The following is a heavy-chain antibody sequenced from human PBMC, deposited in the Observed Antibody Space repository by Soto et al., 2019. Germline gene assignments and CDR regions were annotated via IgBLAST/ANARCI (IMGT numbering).Heavy chain of an antibody. D-gene: IGHD2-15*01. CDR2: ISGSGGST. V-gene: IGHV3-23*01. CDR3: ARHDCRGCGVGAFDI. J-gene: IGHJ3*02. CDR1: GFTFSSYA. Sequence: EVQLLESGGGLVQPGGSLRLSSAASGFTFSSYAMSWVRQAPGKGLEWVAAISGSGGSTYYADSVKGRFTISRDNSKNTLYLQMNSLRAEDTCVYYCARHDCRGCGVGAFDIWGQGTMVTVSS.